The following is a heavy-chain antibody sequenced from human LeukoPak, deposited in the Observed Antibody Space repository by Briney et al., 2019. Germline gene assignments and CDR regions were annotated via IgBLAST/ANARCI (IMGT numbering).Heavy chain of an antibody. Sequence: SETLSLTCTVSGGSISSYYWSWIRQPPGKGLEWIGYIYYSGSTNYNPSLKSRVTIPVDTSKNQFSLKLSSVTAADTAVYYCARGNYYGSGSYGGDYWGQGTLVTVSS. J-gene: IGHJ4*02. CDR3: ARGNYYGSGSYGGDY. CDR1: GGSISSYY. V-gene: IGHV4-59*01. CDR2: IYYSGST. D-gene: IGHD3-10*01.